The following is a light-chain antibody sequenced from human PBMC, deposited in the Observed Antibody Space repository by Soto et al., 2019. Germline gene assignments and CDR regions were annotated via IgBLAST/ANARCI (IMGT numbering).Light chain of an antibody. Sequence: QSALTQPASVSGSAGQSIAISCTGTSSDVGGYNYVSWYQQHPGKAPKLLLSEVSKGPSGVSDRFSGSKSGNTASLTISGLQTQDEADYYCSSFTSAYTFVFGTGTKVTVL. CDR1: SSDVGGYNY. V-gene: IGLV2-14*01. J-gene: IGLJ1*01. CDR2: EVS. CDR3: SSFTSAYTFV.